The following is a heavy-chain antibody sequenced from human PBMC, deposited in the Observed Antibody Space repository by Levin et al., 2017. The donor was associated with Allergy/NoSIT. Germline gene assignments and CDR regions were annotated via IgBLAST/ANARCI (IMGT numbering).Heavy chain of an antibody. J-gene: IGHJ4*02. Sequence: GGSLRLSCAASGFTFSDYYMNWIRQAPGKGLEWVSYISSSGSTIYYADSVKGRFTISRDNTKNSLYLQMNSLRAEDTAVYYCARDRHYGCWSDYHYYFDYWGQGTLVTVSS. V-gene: IGHV3-11*01. D-gene: IGHD3-3*01. CDR2: ISSSGSTI. CDR3: ARDRHYGCWSDYHYYFDY. CDR1: GFTFSDYY.